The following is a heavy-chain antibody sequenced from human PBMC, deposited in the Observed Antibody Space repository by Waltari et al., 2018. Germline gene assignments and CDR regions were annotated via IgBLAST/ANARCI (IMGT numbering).Heavy chain of an antibody. D-gene: IGHD3-10*01. J-gene: IGHJ4*02. CDR2: IYYSGST. CDR3: ARVQVLWFGDPGYFDY. CDR1: GGSISSYY. Sequence: QVQLQESGPGLVKPSETLSLTCTVSGGSISSYYWSWIRQPPGKGLEWIGYIYYSGSTNYHPSPKNPVTISVDTSKNQFSLKLSPVTAADTAVYYCARVQVLWFGDPGYFDYWGQGTLVTVSS. V-gene: IGHV4-59*01.